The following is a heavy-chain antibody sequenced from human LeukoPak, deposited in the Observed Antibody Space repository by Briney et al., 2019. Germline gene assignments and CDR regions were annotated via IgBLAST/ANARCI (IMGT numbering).Heavy chain of an antibody. Sequence: SETLSLTCAVYGGSFSGYYWSWIRQPPGKGLEWIGYIYYSGSTNYNPSLKSRVTISVDTSKNQFSLKLSSVTAADTAVYYCARHYRGSGWYFGYWGQGTLVTVSS. V-gene: IGHV4-59*08. CDR3: ARHYRGSGWYFGY. J-gene: IGHJ4*02. CDR1: GGSFSGYY. D-gene: IGHD6-19*01. CDR2: IYYSGST.